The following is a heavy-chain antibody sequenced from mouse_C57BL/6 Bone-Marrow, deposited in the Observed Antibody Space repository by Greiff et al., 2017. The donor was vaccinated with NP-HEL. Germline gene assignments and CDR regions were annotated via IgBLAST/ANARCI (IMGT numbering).Heavy chain of an antibody. CDR2: ISDGGSYT. CDR3: ARDRWVGAWFAY. V-gene: IGHV5-4*01. D-gene: IGHD3-1*01. Sequence: DVKLVESGGGLVKPGGSLKLSCAASGFTFSSYAMSWVRQTPEKRLEWVATISDGGSYTYYPDNVKGRITISRDNAKNNLYLQMSHLKSEDTAMYYCARDRWVGAWFAYWGQGTLVTVSA. J-gene: IGHJ3*01. CDR1: GFTFSSYA.